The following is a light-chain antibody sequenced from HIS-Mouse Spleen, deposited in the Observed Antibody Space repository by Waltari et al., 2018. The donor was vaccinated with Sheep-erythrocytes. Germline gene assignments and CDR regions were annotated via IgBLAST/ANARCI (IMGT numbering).Light chain of an antibody. Sequence: SYELTQPPSVSVSPGQTARITCSGDALPKKSAYWYQQKSGQAPVLVIYEDIKRPSGIPERFSGSTSGTMATLTIRGAQVEDEADYYCYSTDSSGNHWVFGGGTKLTVL. V-gene: IGLV3-10*01. CDR1: ALPKKS. CDR2: EDI. CDR3: YSTDSSGNHWV. J-gene: IGLJ3*02.